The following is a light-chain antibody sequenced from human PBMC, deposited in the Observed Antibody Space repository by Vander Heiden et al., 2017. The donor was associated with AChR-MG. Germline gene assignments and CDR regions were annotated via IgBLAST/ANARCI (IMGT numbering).Light chain of an antibody. CDR3: QSADSSGTSWV. CDR1: PLPVQP. CDR2: KDS. Sequence: SNELTPPPSVSVSPGQTATITCSGDPLPVQPAYWYQQRPGQAPLLIIFKDSQRPSGIPERFSGSTSGTTVTLTITGVQAEDEADYYCQSADSSGTSWVFGGGTKLTVL. V-gene: IGLV3-25*03. J-gene: IGLJ3*02.